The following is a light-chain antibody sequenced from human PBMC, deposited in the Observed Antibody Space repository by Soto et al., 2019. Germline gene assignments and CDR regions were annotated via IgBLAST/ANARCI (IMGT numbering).Light chain of an antibody. V-gene: IGKV1-5*03. J-gene: IGKJ1*01. CDR2: QVS. CDR1: QNINNY. CDR3: QQYSRLWT. Sequence: DIQMTQSPSTLSASVGDRVTITCRATQNINNYLAWYQQKPGKAPNLLIYQVSSLESGVPSRFSGSGSGTEFTLTISSVQPDDFATYCCQQYSRLWTFGQGTKVEV.